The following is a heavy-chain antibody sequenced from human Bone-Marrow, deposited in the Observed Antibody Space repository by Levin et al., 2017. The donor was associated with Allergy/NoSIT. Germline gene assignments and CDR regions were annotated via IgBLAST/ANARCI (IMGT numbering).Heavy chain of an antibody. J-gene: IGHJ5*02. V-gene: IGHV3-64*01. CDR2: LSSDGKTT. D-gene: IGHD6-25*01. CDR1: GFTLSNHA. Sequence: QTGGSLRLSCVADGFTLSNHAMHWVRQAPGKGLEYVSALSSDGKTTYYATSVKGRFTISRDTSKNTLYLQMASLRHEDVAVYFCARGAAPEALLFWFDPWGQGTPVIVSS. CDR3: ARGAAPEALLFWFDP.